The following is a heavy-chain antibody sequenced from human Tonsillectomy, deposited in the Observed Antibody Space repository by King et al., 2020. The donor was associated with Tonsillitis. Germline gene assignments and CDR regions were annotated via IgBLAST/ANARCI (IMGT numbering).Heavy chain of an antibody. J-gene: IGHJ6*03. Sequence: VQLVESGGGLVQPGRSLRLSYAASGFTFDDFAMHWVRQAPGKGLEWVSGISWDSGDIGYADSVRGRFTISRDNAKNSLYLQMNSLRPEDTALYYCAKDMSGSDYYHMDVWGKGAAVTVSS. CDR3: AKDMSGSDYYHMDV. D-gene: IGHD1-1*01. CDR2: ISWDSGDI. V-gene: IGHV3-9*01. CDR1: GFTFDDFA.